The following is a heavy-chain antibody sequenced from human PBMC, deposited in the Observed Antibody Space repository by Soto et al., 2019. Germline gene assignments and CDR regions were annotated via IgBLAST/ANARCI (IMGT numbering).Heavy chain of an antibody. J-gene: IGHJ3*02. Sequence: QVQLVQSGAEVKKTGSSVKVSCKASGGTFSSYAISWVRQAPGQGLEWMGGIIPIFGTANYAQKLQGRVTITADESTSTAYMELSSLRSEDTAVYYCATPRGPTGIDAFDIWGQGTMVTVSS. D-gene: IGHD1-1*01. CDR1: GGTFSSYA. V-gene: IGHV1-69*01. CDR3: ATPRGPTGIDAFDI. CDR2: IIPIFGTA.